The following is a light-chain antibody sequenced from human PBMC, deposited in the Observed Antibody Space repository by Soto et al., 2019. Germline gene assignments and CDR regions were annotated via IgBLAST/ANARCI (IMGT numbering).Light chain of an antibody. V-gene: IGKV3-20*01. CDR1: QTVGNNY. CDR3: HQHATSPLT. Sequence: EIVLTQSPGTLSLSPGERATLSCRASQTVGNNYLAWYQQKPGQAPRLLIHSASFRATGIPDRFTGSGSGTDFTLTVSRLDPEDFAMYYCHQHATSPLTFGQGTTLEI. J-gene: IGKJ2*01. CDR2: SAS.